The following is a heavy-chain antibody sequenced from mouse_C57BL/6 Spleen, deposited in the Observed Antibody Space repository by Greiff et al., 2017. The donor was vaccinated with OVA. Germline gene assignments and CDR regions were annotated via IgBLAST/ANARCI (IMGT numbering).Heavy chain of an antibody. Sequence: QVQLQQPGAELVKPGASVKLSCKASGYTFTSYWMHWVKQRPGQGLEWIGMIHPNSGSTNYNEKFKSKATLTVDKSSSTAYMQLSSLTSEDSAVYYCARGAITTVVATDFDYWGQGTTLTVSS. CDR2: IHPNSGST. D-gene: IGHD1-1*01. CDR1: GYTFTSYW. CDR3: ARGAITTVVATDFDY. V-gene: IGHV1-64*01. J-gene: IGHJ2*01.